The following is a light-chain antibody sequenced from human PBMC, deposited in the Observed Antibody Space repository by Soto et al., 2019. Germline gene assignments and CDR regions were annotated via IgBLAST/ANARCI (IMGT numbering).Light chain of an antibody. CDR3: SSYAGSTVV. CDR1: SSDVGGYNY. V-gene: IGLV2-8*01. Sequence: QSALTQPPSASGSPGPSVTISCTGTSSDVGGYNYVSWYQQHPGKAPKLMIYDVSKRPSGVPDRFSGSKSGNTASLTVSGLQAEDEADYYCSSYAGSTVVFGGGTKLTVL. CDR2: DVS. J-gene: IGLJ2*01.